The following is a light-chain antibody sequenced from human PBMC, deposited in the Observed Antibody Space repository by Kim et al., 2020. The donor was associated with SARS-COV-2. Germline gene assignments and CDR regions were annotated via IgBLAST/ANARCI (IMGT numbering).Light chain of an antibody. CDR3: QHYDSYPPT. V-gene: IGKV1-5*03. CDR2: KAS. Sequence: DIPMTQSPSTLSASVGDRVTITCRASQSISSWLAWYQQKPGKAPKFLIYKASILQSGVPSRFSGSGSETEFTLTISSLQPDDFATYYCQHYDSYPPTFGGGTKVEI. CDR1: QSISSW. J-gene: IGKJ4*01.